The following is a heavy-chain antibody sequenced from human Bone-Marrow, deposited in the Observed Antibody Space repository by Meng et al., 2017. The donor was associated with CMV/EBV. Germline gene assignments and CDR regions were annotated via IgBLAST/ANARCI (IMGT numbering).Heavy chain of an antibody. CDR3: ARQYYDFWSGYYDASDYYGMDV. J-gene: IGHJ6*02. D-gene: IGHD3-3*01. CDR1: GYTFTSYG. V-gene: IGHV1-18*01. CDR2: ISAYNGNT. Sequence: ASVKVSCKASGYTFTSYGISWVRQAPGQGLEWMGWISAYNGNTNYAQKLQGRVTMTTDTSTSTAYMELRSLRSDDTAVYYCARQYYDFWSGYYDASDYYGMDVWGQGTTVTVSS.